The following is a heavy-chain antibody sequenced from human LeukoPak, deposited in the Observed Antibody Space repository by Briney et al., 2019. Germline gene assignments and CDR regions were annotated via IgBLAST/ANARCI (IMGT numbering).Heavy chain of an antibody. CDR2: IYPGDSDT. Sequence: GESLKISCKGSGSCFTSYWIGWVRQLHGEGLGWMGIIYPGDSDTRYSPSFQGQVPISADKSISTAYLQWSSLKASDTAMYYCARQGVSCSSTSCYELCFDYWGQGTLVTVSS. D-gene: IGHD2-2*01. V-gene: IGHV5-51*01. CDR1: GSCFTSYW. J-gene: IGHJ4*02. CDR3: ARQGVSCSSTSCYELCFDY.